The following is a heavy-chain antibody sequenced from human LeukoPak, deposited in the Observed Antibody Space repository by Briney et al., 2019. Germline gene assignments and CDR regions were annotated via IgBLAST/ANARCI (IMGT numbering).Heavy chain of an antibody. D-gene: IGHD1-14*01. J-gene: IGHJ3*02. CDR1: GGSISSYY. Sequence: SETLSLTCTVSGGSISSYYWSWIRQPPGKGLEWIGYIYYSGSTNYNPSLKSRVTISVDTSKNQFSLKLSSVTAADTAVYYCAREVFDAFDIWGQGTMVTVSS. CDR3: AREVFDAFDI. V-gene: IGHV4-59*01. CDR2: IYYSGST.